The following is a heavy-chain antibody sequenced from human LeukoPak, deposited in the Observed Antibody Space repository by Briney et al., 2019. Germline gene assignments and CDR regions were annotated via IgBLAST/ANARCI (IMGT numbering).Heavy chain of an antibody. CDR1: GFTFSGFW. CDR3: ARAERGYCTNGVCYGPYYYYG. Sequence: GGSLRLSCAVSGFTFSGFWMSWSRQAPGKGLEWVANIKQDGSEKYYVDSVKGRFTISRDNAKNSLYLQMNSLRAEDTAVYYCARAERGYCTNGVCYGPYYYYG. J-gene: IGHJ6*01. D-gene: IGHD2-8*01. CDR2: IKQDGSEK. V-gene: IGHV3-7*01.